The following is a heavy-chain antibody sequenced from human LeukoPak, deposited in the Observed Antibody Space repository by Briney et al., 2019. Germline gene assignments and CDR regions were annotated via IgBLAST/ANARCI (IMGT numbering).Heavy chain of an antibody. CDR2: IKSKTDGETA. V-gene: IGHV3-15*01. CDR3: TTGRD. Sequence: GGSLRLSCAASGFTSSNAWMSWVRQAPGKGLEWVGRIKSKTDGETADYAAPVKGRFTISRDDSKNTLYLQMNSLKTEDTAVYYCTTGRDWGQGTLVTVSS. J-gene: IGHJ4*02. CDR1: GFTSSNAW.